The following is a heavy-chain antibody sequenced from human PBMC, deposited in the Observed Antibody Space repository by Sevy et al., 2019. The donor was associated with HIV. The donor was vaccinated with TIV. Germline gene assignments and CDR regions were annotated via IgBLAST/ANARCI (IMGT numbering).Heavy chain of an antibody. CDR2: IYSGGST. CDR1: GFTVSSNY. Sequence: GGSLRLSCAASGFTVSSNYMSWVRQAPGKGLEWVSVIYSGGSTYYADSVKGRFTISRDNSKNTLYLQMNSLRAEDTAVYYCARDCSSTSYPGSDAFDFWGQGTMVTVSS. J-gene: IGHJ3*01. CDR3: ARDCSSTSYPGSDAFDF. D-gene: IGHD2-2*01. V-gene: IGHV3-66*02.